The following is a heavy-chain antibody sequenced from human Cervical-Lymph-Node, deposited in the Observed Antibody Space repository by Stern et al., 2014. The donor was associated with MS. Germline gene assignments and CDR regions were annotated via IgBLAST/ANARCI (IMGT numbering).Heavy chain of an antibody. J-gene: IGHJ4*02. CDR3: ARDRGSYSDY. Sequence: VQLVQSGAGVVRPWASVKVSCTASGYTFTAYFLHWVRQAPGQGLEWMGWSSPKTGSAAYAQKFQDRVTMTRDTSINTGYMEVSSLRSDDTAVYYCARDRGSYSDYWGQGTLVAVSS. CDR1: GYTFTAYF. CDR2: SSPKTGSA. D-gene: IGHD1-26*01. V-gene: IGHV1-2*02.